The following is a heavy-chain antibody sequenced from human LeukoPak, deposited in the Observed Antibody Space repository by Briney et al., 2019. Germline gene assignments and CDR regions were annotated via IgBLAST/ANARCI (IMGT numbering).Heavy chain of an antibody. V-gene: IGHV3-23*01. Sequence: GGSLRLSCAASGFTFSTYAMSWVRQAPGKGLEWVSVISGSEGSAYYADSVNGRFTISRDNAKTALYLQMNSLRAEDTAVYYCAKDLESVAATLDYWGQGTLVTVSS. CDR1: GFTFSTYA. J-gene: IGHJ4*02. CDR3: AKDLESVAATLDY. CDR2: ISGSEGSA. D-gene: IGHD6-19*01.